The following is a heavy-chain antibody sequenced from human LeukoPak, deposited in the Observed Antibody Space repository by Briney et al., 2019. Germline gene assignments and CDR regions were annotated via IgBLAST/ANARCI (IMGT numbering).Heavy chain of an antibody. V-gene: IGHV4-34*01. CDR1: GGSFSGYY. CDR3: ARGRRGYSSSWYAFDP. J-gene: IGHJ5*02. D-gene: IGHD6-13*01. CDR2: INHSGST. Sequence: SETLSLTCAVYGGSFSGYYWSWIRQPPGKGLEWIGEINHSGSTNYNPSLKSRATISVDTSKNQFSLKLSSVTAADTAVYYCARGRRGYSSSWYAFDPWGQGTLVTVSS.